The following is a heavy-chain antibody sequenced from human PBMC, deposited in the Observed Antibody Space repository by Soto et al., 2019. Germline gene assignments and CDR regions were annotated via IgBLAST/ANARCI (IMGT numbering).Heavy chain of an antibody. D-gene: IGHD2-15*01. CDR2: IYHSGST. CDR3: ASGVVVVVAATYYYYGMDV. Sequence: PSETLSLTCAVSGGSISSGGYSWSGIRPPPGKGLEWIGYIYHSGSTYSNPSLKSRVTISVDTSKNQFSLKLSFVTAADTAVYYCASGVVVVVAATYYYYGMDVWGQGTTVTVSS. V-gene: IGHV4-30-2*01. CDR1: GGSISSGGYS. J-gene: IGHJ6*02.